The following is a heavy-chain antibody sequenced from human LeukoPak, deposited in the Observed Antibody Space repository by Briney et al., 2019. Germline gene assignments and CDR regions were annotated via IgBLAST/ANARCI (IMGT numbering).Heavy chain of an antibody. V-gene: IGHV1-2*02. Sequence: ASVKVSCKDSGYTFTGYYMHWVRQAPGQGLEWMGWINPNSGGTNYAQKFQGRVTMTRDTSISTAYMELSRLRSDDTAVYYCARDQPGIAVAGYLRRFDYWGQGTLVTVSS. CDR1: GYTFTGYY. J-gene: IGHJ4*02. CDR3: ARDQPGIAVAGYLRRFDY. D-gene: IGHD6-19*01. CDR2: INPNSGGT.